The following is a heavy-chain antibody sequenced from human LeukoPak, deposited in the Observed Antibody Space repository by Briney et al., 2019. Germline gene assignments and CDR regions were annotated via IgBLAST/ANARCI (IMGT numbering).Heavy chain of an antibody. Sequence: PGGSLRLSCAASGFTFSSYAMSWIRQPPGKGLEWIGEINHSGSTNYNPSLKSRLTISVDTSKNQFSLKLSSVTAADTAVYYCARGRVYGSGSYYWGQGTLVTVSS. CDR2: INHSGST. V-gene: IGHV4-34*01. CDR1: GFTFSSYA. CDR3: ARGRVYGSGSYY. J-gene: IGHJ4*02. D-gene: IGHD3-10*01.